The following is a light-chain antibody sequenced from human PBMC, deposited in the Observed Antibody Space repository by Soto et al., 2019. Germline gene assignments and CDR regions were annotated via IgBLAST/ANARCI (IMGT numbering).Light chain of an antibody. CDR2: YAS. J-gene: IGKJ5*01. V-gene: IGKV3-11*01. CDR1: QSVNNF. Sequence: EIVLTQSPATLSLSPGERATLSCRASQSVNNFLAWYQQKPGQAPSLLLYYASSRATGIPARFSGSGSGTDFTLTISSLEPEDFAVYYCQQRSDWRVTFGQGTRLEIK. CDR3: QQRSDWRVT.